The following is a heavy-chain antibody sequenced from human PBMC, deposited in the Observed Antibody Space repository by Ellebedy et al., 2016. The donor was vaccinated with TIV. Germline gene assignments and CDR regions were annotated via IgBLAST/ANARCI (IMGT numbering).Heavy chain of an antibody. D-gene: IGHD5-12*01. CDR2: IKQDGSET. CDR1: GFTLSDSW. Sequence: GESLKISCAVSGFTLSDSWMSWVRQAPGKGLEWVANIKQDGSETYYVESVKGRLSISRDNAKNSLYLQMNSLRAEDTAVYYCARVELLLFHSFDIWGRGTTVTVSS. CDR3: ARVELLLFHSFDI. V-gene: IGHV3-7*03. J-gene: IGHJ3*02.